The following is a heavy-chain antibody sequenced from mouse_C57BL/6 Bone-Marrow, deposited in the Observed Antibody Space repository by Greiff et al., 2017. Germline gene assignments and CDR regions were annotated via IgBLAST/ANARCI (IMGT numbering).Heavy chain of an antibody. V-gene: IGHV1-81*01. Sequence: VQLQESGAELARPGASVKLSCKASGYTFTSYGISWVKQRTGQGLEWIGEIYPRSGNTYYNEKFKGKATLTADKSSSTAYMELRSLRSEDAAVYCCARGGAGSFAYGGQGTLVTVSA. D-gene: IGHD3-3*01. CDR2: IYPRSGNT. CDR3: ARGGAGSFAY. CDR1: GYTFTSYG. J-gene: IGHJ3*01.